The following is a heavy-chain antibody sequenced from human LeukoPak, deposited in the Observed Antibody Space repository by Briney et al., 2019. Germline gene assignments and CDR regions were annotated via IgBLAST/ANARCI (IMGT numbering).Heavy chain of an antibody. CDR1: SGSISTSNYY. CDR3: ARDGYNWAGAFDI. CDR2: IFYSGST. D-gene: IGHD5-24*01. J-gene: IGHJ3*02. Sequence: SETLSLTCTVSSGSISTSNYYWGWVRQPPGKALEWIGNIFYSGSTYYSPSLKSRVTISVDTSKNQFSLKLSSVTAADTAVYYCARDGYNWAGAFDIWGQGTMVTVSS. V-gene: IGHV4-39*07.